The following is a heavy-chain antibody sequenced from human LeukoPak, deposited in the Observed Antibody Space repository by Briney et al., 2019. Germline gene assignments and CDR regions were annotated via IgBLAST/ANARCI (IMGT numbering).Heavy chain of an antibody. D-gene: IGHD3-10*01. CDR3: ASGKVRGVIENWFDP. J-gene: IGHJ5*02. V-gene: IGHV1-69*02. CDR1: GGTFSSYS. Sequence: SVKVSCKVSGGTFSSYSISWVRQAPGQGLEWMGRIIPILGIANYAQKIQGRVTITADKSTSTAYMELSSLRSEDTAVYYCASGKVRGVIENWFDPWGQGTLVTVSS. CDR2: IIPILGIA.